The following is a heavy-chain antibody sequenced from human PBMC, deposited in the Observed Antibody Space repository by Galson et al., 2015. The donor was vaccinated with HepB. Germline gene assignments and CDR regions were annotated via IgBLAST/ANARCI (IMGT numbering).Heavy chain of an antibody. V-gene: IGHV2-5*02. CDR2: VYWDDDN. CDR3: AHRPCKSFLDFGYGCFDP. CDR1: GFSLNSSGVG. Sequence: PALVKPTQTLTLTCSFSGFSLNSSGVGLGWFRQPPGKALEWLALVYWDDDNRYSPSLKSRLTITKDTSRNQVALTMTTMDPVDTATYYCAHRPCKSFLDFGYGCFDPWGQGNLVTVSS. D-gene: IGHD4-17*01. J-gene: IGHJ5*02.